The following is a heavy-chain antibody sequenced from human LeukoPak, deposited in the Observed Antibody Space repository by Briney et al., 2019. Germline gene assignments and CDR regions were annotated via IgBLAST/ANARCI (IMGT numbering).Heavy chain of an antibody. Sequence: SETLSLTCAVYGGSFSGYYWSWIRQPPGKGLEWIGEINHSGSTNYNPSLKSRVTISVDTSKNQFSLKLSSVTAADTAVYYCARTAELRYFDWLEDGMDVWGQGTTVTVSS. CDR3: ARTAELRYFDWLEDGMDV. D-gene: IGHD3-9*01. CDR2: INHSGST. V-gene: IGHV4-34*01. J-gene: IGHJ6*02. CDR1: GGSFSGYY.